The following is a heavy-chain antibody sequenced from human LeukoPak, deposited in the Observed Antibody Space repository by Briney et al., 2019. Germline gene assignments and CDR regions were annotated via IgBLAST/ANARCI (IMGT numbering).Heavy chain of an antibody. Sequence: ASVKVSCKASGYTFTSYGISWVRQAPGQGLEWMGWINPNSGGTNYAQKFQGKVTMTRDTSISTAYMELSRLRSDDTAVYYCARGYQLPRYYYYYYMDVWGKGTTITVSS. J-gene: IGHJ6*03. CDR2: INPNSGGT. V-gene: IGHV1-2*02. CDR1: GYTFTSYG. CDR3: ARGYQLPRYYYYYYMDV. D-gene: IGHD2-2*01.